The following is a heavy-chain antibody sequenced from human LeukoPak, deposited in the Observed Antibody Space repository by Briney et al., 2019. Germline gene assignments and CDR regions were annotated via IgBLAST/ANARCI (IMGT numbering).Heavy chain of an antibody. CDR1: GGSISSSSYY. CDR3: ARHRSPGTWYFDY. D-gene: IGHD1-7*01. V-gene: IGHV4-39*01. CDR2: IYYSGST. Sequence: SETLSLTCTVSGGSISSSSYYWGWIRQPPGKGLEWIGSIYYSGSTYYNPSLKSRVAISVDTSKNQFSLKLSSVTAADTAVYYCARHRSPGTWYFDYWGQGTLVTVSS. J-gene: IGHJ4*02.